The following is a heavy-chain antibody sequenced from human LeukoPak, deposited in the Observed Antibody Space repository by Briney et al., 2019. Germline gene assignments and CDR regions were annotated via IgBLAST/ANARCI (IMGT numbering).Heavy chain of an antibody. J-gene: IGHJ4*02. D-gene: IGHD3-22*01. CDR2: ISSGSSYI. Sequence: PGGSLRLSCAASGFTFSSYAMNWVRQAPGKGLEWVSSISSGSSYIYYADSVKGRFAISRDNAKNSLYLQMNSLRAEDTAVYYCARDTRSDYYDSSGYFYYFDYWGQGTLVTVSS. CDR1: GFTFSSYA. CDR3: ARDTRSDYYDSSGYFYYFDY. V-gene: IGHV3-21*01.